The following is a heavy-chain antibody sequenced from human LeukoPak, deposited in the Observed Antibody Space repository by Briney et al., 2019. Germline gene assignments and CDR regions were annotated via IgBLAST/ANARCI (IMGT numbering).Heavy chain of an antibody. CDR3: ARERIAVAGTTDY. Sequence: GGSLRLSCAASGFTFSSYWMSWVRQAPGKGLEWVANIKQDGSEKYYVDSVKGRFTISRDNVKNSLYLQMNSLRAEDTAVYYCARERIAVAGTTDYWGQGTLVTVSS. CDR2: IKQDGSEK. CDR1: GFTFSSYW. D-gene: IGHD6-19*01. J-gene: IGHJ4*02. V-gene: IGHV3-7*03.